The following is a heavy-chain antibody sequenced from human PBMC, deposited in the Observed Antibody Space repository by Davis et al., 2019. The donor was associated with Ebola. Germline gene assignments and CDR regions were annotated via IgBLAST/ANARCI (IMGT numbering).Heavy chain of an antibody. J-gene: IGHJ4*02. CDR2: VYYTGSS. V-gene: IGHV4-39*02. CDR3: ARHPSISGNYFLFDY. Sequence: SQTLSLTCAVSGHSISRGIYYWGWVRQPPGKGLEWIGSVYYTGSSYYNPSLKSRATISVDTSQNHFSLTLNSVTAAGTATYYCARHPSISGNYFLFDYWGQGNQVTVSS. D-gene: IGHD1-26*01. CDR1: GHSISRGIYY.